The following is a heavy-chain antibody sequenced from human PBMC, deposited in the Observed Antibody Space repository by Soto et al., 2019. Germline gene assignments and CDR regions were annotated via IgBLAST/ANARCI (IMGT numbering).Heavy chain of an antibody. J-gene: IGHJ4*02. CDR3: ANAGYSSGWYCY. V-gene: IGHV3-23*01. D-gene: IGHD6-19*01. CDR2: ISGSGGST. Sequence: EVQLLESGGGLVQPGGSLRLSCAASGFTFSSYAMSWVRQAPGKGLEWVSAISGSGGSTYYADSVKGRFTISRDNSKNTLYLQMNSRRAEDTAVYYCANAGYSSGWYCYWGQGTLVTVSS. CDR1: GFTFSSYA.